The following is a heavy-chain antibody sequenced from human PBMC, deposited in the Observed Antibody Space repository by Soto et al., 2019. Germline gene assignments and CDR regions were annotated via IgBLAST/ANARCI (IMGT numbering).Heavy chain of an antibody. CDR3: ASGHDAYKVRY. CDR2: IYYPGNT. Sequence: QVQLQESGPGLVKPSQTLSLTCTVSGGSISSGGTGSYWTWIRQLPAKGLEWIGYIYYPGNTYYNPSLKSRPTISIDTSENQFSLKLTSVTAADTAVYFCASGHDAYKVRYWGQGTLVTVSS. D-gene: IGHD1-1*01. J-gene: IGHJ4*02. CDR1: GGSISSGGTGSY. V-gene: IGHV4-31*03.